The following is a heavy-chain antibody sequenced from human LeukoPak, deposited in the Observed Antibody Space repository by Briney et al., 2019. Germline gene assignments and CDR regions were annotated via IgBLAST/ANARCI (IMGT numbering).Heavy chain of an antibody. D-gene: IGHD1-26*01. CDR3: ARDKGADEGSKFDY. Sequence: GGSLRLSCEASGFTFSSYWMSWVRQAPGKGLEWVANIRQDGNEKYYVDSVKGRFTISRDNAKNSLYLQMNSLRAEDTAVYYCARDKGADEGSKFDYWGQGTLVTVSS. V-gene: IGHV3-7*03. CDR2: IRQDGNEK. J-gene: IGHJ4*02. CDR1: GFTFSSYW.